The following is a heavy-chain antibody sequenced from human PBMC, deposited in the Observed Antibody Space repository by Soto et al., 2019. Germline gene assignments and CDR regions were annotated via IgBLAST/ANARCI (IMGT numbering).Heavy chain of an antibody. CDR1: SGSISSNYW. D-gene: IGHD6-19*01. J-gene: IGHJ4*02. CDR2: IYPSGNT. V-gene: IGHV4-4*02. Sequence: QVQLQESGPGLVKPSETLSLTCVVSSGSISSNYWWSWVRQSPGKGLEWIVEIYPSGNTNYNPSLKSRVTISVAKSKNQFSLNLNSVTAADPAVYYCARNGWYCLDCWGQGTLVTVSS. CDR3: ARNGWYCLDC.